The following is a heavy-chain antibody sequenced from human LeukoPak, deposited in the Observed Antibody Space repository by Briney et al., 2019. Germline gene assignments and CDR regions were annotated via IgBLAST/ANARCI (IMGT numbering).Heavy chain of an antibody. V-gene: IGHV4-59*01. Sequence: SETLSLTCSVSGGSISSYYWSWIRQPPGKGLEWIGYIYYSGRTSYNPSLKSRVTISVDTSENQFSLRLSSVTAADTAVYYCARDHGSGSDQADYWGQGTLVTVSS. D-gene: IGHD3-10*01. CDR2: IYYSGRT. CDR1: GGSISSYY. J-gene: IGHJ4*02. CDR3: ARDHGSGSDQADY.